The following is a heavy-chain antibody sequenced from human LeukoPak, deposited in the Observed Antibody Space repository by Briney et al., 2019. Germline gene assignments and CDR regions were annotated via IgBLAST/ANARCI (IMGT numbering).Heavy chain of an antibody. J-gene: IGHJ4*02. V-gene: IGHV4-59*02. CDR3: AGFRYYFDY. Sequence: GSLRLSCAASEFTVSSNYMSWIRQPPGKGLEWIGYIYYSGSTNYNPSLKSRVTISVDTSKNQFSLKLSSVTAADTAVYYCAGFRYYFDYWGQGTLVTVSP. CDR2: IYYSGST. CDR1: EFTVSSNY.